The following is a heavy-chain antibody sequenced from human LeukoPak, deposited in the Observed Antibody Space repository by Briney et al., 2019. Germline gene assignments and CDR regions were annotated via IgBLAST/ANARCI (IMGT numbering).Heavy chain of an antibody. V-gene: IGHV1-2*02. CDR3: ARVRSWTYFDY. Sequence: GASVKVSCKASVYTFTGYYMHWVRQAPGQGLEWMGWINPNSGGTNYAQKFQGRVTMTRDTSISRAYMELSRLRSDVTAVYYCARVRSWTYFDYWGQGTLVTVSS. J-gene: IGHJ4*02. D-gene: IGHD6-13*01. CDR1: VYTFTGYY. CDR2: INPNSGGT.